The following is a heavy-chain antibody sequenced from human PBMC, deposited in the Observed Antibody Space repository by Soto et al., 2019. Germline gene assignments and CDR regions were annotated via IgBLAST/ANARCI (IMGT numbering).Heavy chain of an antibody. V-gene: IGHV4-59*01. CDR3: ARAGSRGYWFDP. Sequence: SETLSLTCTVSGGAISSYYWSWIRQPPGKGLEWIGYIYYSGSTNYNPSLKRRVTISVDTSKNQFSLKLSSVTAADTAVYYCARAGSRGYWFDPWGQGTLVTVSS. D-gene: IGHD3-10*01. CDR1: GGAISSYY. J-gene: IGHJ5*02. CDR2: IYYSGST.